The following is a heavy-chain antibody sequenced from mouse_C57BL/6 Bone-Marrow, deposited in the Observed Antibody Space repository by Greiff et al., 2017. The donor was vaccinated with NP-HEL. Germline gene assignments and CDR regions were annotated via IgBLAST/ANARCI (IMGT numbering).Heavy chain of an antibody. V-gene: IGHV1-55*01. J-gene: IGHJ4*01. CDR1: GYTFTSYW. Sequence: QVQLQQPGAELVKPGASVKMSCKASGYTFTSYWITWVKQRPGQGLEWIGDIYPGSGSTNYNEKFKSKATLTVDTSSSTAYMQLSSLTSEDSAVYYCAAYYRNRGAMDYWGQGTSVTVSS. D-gene: IGHD2-5*01. CDR3: AAYYRNRGAMDY. CDR2: IYPGSGST.